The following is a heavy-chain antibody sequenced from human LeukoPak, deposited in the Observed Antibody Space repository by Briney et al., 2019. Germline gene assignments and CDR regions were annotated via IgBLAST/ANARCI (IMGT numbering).Heavy chain of an antibody. CDR2: FDPEDGEI. CDR3: ATGSGSYRDDFRY. J-gene: IGHJ4*02. V-gene: IGHV1-24*01. Sequence: ASVKVSCTVSGYTLTELSMHWVRQAPGKGLEWMGGFDPEDGEIIYAQKFQGRVTMTGDTSTDTAYMELSSLRSEDTAVYYCATGSGSYRDDFRYWGQGTLVTVSS. D-gene: IGHD1-26*01. CDR1: GYTLTELS.